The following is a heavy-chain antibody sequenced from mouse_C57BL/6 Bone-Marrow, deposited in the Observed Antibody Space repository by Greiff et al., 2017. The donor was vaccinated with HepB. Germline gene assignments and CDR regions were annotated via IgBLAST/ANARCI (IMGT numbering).Heavy chain of an antibody. Sequence: QVQLQQSGPGLVQPSQRLSITCTVSGFSLTSYGVHWVRQSPGKGLEWLGVIWRGGSTDYNAAFMSRLSITKDNSKSQVFFRMNSLQADDTAIYYCAKNSHDGLSMDYWGQGTSVTVSS. D-gene: IGHD2-3*01. CDR1: GFSLTSYG. CDR2: IWRGGST. CDR3: AKNSHDGLSMDY. J-gene: IGHJ4*01. V-gene: IGHV2-5*01.